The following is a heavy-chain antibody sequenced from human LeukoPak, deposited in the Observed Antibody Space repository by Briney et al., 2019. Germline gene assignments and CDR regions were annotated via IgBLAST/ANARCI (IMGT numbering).Heavy chain of an antibody. J-gene: IGHJ6*03. V-gene: IGHV4-39*01. Sequence: SETLSLTCTVSGGSISSSSYYWDWVRQPPGRGLEWIVNVYYGGNTFYNSSLESRVTISVDTSKNQFPLKLSSLTAADTAVYYCARQRADYFYHYLDVWGKGTSVTVSS. CDR3: ARQRADYFYHYLDV. CDR1: GGSISSSSYY. CDR2: VYYGGNT.